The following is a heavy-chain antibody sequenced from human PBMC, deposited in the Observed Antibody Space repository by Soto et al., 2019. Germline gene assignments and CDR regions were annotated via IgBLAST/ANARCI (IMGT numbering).Heavy chain of an antibody. Sequence: EVQLVESGGGLVEPGGSLRLSCAASGFTLGDAWLTWVRQSPGQGLDWVGRIKTKNEGGTTDYAAPVRGRFTISRDDSKNTVYLQMNSLKSEDTAVYYCATGYSASPRWGQGTLVTVSS. CDR1: GFTLGDAW. J-gene: IGHJ4*02. CDR3: ATGYSASPR. CDR2: IKTKNEGGTT. D-gene: IGHD5-12*01. V-gene: IGHV3-15*01.